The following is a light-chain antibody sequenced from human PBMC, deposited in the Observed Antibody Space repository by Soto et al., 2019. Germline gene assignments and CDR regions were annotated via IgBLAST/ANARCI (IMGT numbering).Light chain of an antibody. Sequence: DIQMTQSPATLSASVGDSVTITCRASQSIGRWLAWYQQKPGKAPTLLIYQASNLEVGVPSSFSGSGSGTQFTLTISSLQPDDFAVYFCQQYNSFSRTFGQGTNVDTK. CDR3: QQYNSFSRT. CDR2: QAS. CDR1: QSIGRW. J-gene: IGKJ1*01. V-gene: IGKV1-5*03.